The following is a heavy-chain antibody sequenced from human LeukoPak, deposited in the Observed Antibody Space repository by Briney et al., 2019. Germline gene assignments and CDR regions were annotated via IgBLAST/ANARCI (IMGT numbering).Heavy chain of an antibody. V-gene: IGHV4-34*01. Sequence: MPSETLSLTCAVYGGSFSGYYWSWIRQPPGKGLEWIGEINHRGSTNYNPSLKSRVTISVDTSKNQFSLKLSSVTAADTAVYYCARGPVRGSHHYYGMDVWGQGTTVTVSS. D-gene: IGHD3-10*01. CDR1: GGSFSGYY. J-gene: IGHJ6*02. CDR2: INHRGST. CDR3: ARGPVRGSHHYYGMDV.